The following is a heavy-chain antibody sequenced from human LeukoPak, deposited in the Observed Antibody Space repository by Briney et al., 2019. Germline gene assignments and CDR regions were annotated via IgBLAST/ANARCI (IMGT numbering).Heavy chain of an antibody. Sequence: SETLSLTCTVSGGSISSSSYYWGWIRQPPGKGLEWIGEINHSGSTNYNPSLKSRVTISVDTSKNQFSLKLSSVTAADTAVYYCARNMVRGVIIGWKYYFDYWGQGTLVTVSS. V-gene: IGHV4-39*07. CDR2: INHSGST. CDR1: GGSISSSSYY. J-gene: IGHJ4*02. D-gene: IGHD3-10*01. CDR3: ARNMVRGVIIGWKYYFDY.